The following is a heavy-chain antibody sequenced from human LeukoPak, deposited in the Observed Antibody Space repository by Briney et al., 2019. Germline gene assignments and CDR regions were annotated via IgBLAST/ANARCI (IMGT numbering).Heavy chain of an antibody. CDR2: ISGSGGST. J-gene: IGHJ4*02. CDR3: AKATNYATSPFDY. D-gene: IGHD1-26*01. CDR1: GFTFSSYA. V-gene: IGHV3-23*01. Sequence: GGSLRLSCAASGFTFSSYAMSWVRQAPGKGLEWVSAISGSGGSTYYADSVKGRFTISRGNSKNTLYLQMNSLRAEDTAVYYCAKATNYATSPFDYWGQGTLVTVSS.